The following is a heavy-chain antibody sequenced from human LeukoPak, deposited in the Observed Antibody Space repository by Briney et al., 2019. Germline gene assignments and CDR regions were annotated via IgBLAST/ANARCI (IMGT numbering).Heavy chain of an antibody. D-gene: IGHD3-9*01. CDR1: GFTFSSYA. Sequence: GGSLRLSCAASGFTFSSYAMSWVRQAPGKGLEWVSAISGSGGSTYYADSVRGRFTISRDNSKNTLYLQMNSLRAEDTAVYYCAKSRDILTGYHDYWGQGTLGTVSS. CDR2: ISGSGGST. V-gene: IGHV3-23*01. CDR3: AKSRDILTGYHDY. J-gene: IGHJ4*02.